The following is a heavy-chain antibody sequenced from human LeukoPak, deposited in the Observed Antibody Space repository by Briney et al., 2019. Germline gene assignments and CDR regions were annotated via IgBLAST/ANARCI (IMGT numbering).Heavy chain of an antibody. J-gene: IGHJ6*02. CDR2: ISSSGSTI. Sequence: PGGSLRLSCAASGFTFSSYEMNWVRQASGKGLEWVSYISSSGSTIYYADSVKGRFTISRDNAKNSLYLQMNSLRAEDTAVYYCAREDCSSSSCYLAVYGLDVWGQGTTVTVSS. CDR3: AREDCSSSSCYLAVYGLDV. D-gene: IGHD2-2*01. CDR1: GFTFSSYE. V-gene: IGHV3-48*03.